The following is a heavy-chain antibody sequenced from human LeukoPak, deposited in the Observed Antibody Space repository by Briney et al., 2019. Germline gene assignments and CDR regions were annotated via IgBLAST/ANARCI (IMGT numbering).Heavy chain of an antibody. CDR1: GYSISSGYF. Sequence: SETLSLTCTVSGYSISSGYFWGWIRQPPGKGLEWIGNIYHSGNTYYSPSLKSRVTISVDTSKNQFSLKLSSVTAADTAVYYCAIVEVDYYYMDVWGKGTTVTVSS. CDR2: IYHSGNT. J-gene: IGHJ6*03. D-gene: IGHD3-3*01. V-gene: IGHV4-38-2*02. CDR3: AIVEVDYYYMDV.